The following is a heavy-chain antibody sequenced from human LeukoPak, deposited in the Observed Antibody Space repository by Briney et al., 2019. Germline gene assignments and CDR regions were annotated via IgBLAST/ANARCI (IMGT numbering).Heavy chain of an antibody. Sequence: SETLSLTYAVYGGSFSGYYWSWIRQPPVKGLEWIGEINHSGSTNYNPSLKSRVTISVDTSKNQFSLKLSSVTAADTAVYYCARRGGTSIAARRAPNYYYYYYMDVWGKGTTVTVSS. J-gene: IGHJ6*03. CDR1: GGSFSGYY. CDR3: ARRGGTSIAARRAPNYYYYYYMDV. CDR2: INHSGST. D-gene: IGHD6-6*01. V-gene: IGHV4-34*01.